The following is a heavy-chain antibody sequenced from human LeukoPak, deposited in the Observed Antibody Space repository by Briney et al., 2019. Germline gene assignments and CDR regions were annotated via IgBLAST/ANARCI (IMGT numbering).Heavy chain of an antibody. V-gene: IGHV1-18*01. Sequence: ASVKVSCKASGYTFTNYGINWVRQAPRQRLEWMGWISAYNGNTNYAQNSQGRVTMTTDTSTSTAYVELRSLTPDDTAVYYCARVAVAQYYFDYRGQGTLVNVSS. CDR2: ISAYNGNT. D-gene: IGHD4-23*01. J-gene: IGHJ4*02. CDR1: GYTFTNYG. CDR3: ARVAVAQYYFDY.